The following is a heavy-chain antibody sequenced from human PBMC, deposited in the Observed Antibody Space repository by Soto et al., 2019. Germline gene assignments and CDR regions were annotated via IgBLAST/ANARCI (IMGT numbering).Heavy chain of an antibody. Sequence: PGGSLRLSCAASGFTFSSYAMHWVRQAPGKGLEWVAVISYDGSNKYYADSVKGRFTISRDNSKNTLYLQMNSLRAEDTSVYYCAKEGGLSGSYYISSSYYFDYWGQRTLVTVSS. CDR3: AKEGGLSGSYYISSSYYFDY. V-gene: IGHV3-30-3*01. CDR1: GFTFSSYA. CDR2: ISYDGSNK. D-gene: IGHD1-26*01. J-gene: IGHJ4*02.